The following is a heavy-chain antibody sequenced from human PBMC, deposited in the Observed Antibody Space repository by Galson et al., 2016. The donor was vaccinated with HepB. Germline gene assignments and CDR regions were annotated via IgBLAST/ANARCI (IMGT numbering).Heavy chain of an antibody. D-gene: IGHD6-19*01. J-gene: IGHJ4*02. CDR1: GFTFSSYA. CDR2: ISYDGSNK. Sequence: SLRLSCAASGFTFSSYAMHWVRQAPGKGLEWVAVISYDGSNKYYADSVKGRFTISRDNSKNTLYLQMNSLRAEDTAVYYCARAYSSGWYHIPSDYWGQGTLVTVSS. CDR3: ARAYSSGWYHIPSDY. V-gene: IGHV3-30-3*01.